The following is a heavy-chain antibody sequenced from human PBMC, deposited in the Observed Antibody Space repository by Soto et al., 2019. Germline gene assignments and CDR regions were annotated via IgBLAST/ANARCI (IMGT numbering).Heavy chain of an antibody. CDR1: GYTFTSYG. J-gene: IGHJ6*02. D-gene: IGHD3-10*01. CDR3: ARETYYYGSEINYYYGMDV. CDR2: IIAYNGNT. V-gene: IGHV1-18*01. Sequence: ASVKVSCKASGYTFTSYGISWVRQAPGQGLEWMGWIIAYNGNTNYAQKLQGRVTMTADESTSTAYMELSSLRSEDTAVYYCARETYYYGSEINYYYGMDVWGQGTTVTVSS.